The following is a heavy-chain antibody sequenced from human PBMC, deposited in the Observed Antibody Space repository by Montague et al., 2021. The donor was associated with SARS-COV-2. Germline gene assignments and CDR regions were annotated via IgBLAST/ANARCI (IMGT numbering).Heavy chain of an antibody. V-gene: IGHV4-59*12. CDR1: GGSINNYY. J-gene: IGHJ6*02. Sequence: SETLSLTCTVSGGSINNYYWSWIRQPPGRGLEWIGYIYYSGSTEYSPSLKSRVTMSIDTSKNQFSLRLNSVTAADTAVYFCARSTSFDLASIYYDVKDLWGQGTAVTVSS. D-gene: IGHD3-9*01. CDR3: ARSTSFDLASIYYDVKDL. CDR2: IYYSGST.